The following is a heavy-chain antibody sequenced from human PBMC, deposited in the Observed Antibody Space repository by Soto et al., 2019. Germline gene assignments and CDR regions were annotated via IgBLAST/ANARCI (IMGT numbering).Heavy chain of an antibody. V-gene: IGHV1-18*01. CDR2: ISAYNGNT. CDR1: GYTFTSYG. CDR3: ARDSGRYCSSTSCYAGY. D-gene: IGHD2-2*01. J-gene: IGHJ4*02. Sequence: GASVKVSCKASGYTFTSYGISWVRQAPGQGLEWMGWISAYNGNTNYAQKLQGRVTMTTDTSTSTAYMELRSLRSDDTAVYCCARDSGRYCSSTSCYAGYWGQGTLVTVSS.